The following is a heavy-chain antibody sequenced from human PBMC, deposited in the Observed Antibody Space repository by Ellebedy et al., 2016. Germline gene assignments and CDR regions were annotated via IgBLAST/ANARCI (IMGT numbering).Heavy chain of an antibody. J-gene: IGHJ3*01. D-gene: IGHD3-22*01. V-gene: IGHV3-30*04. CDR3: ARDMHDTSGYDAFDL. CDR2: ISYDGSNK. CDR1: GFTFSSYA. Sequence: GESLKISCAASGFTFSSYAMHWVRQAPGKGLEWVAVISYDGSNKYYADSVKGRFTIPRDNAKNSLFLQMNNLRVEDTAVYYCARDMHDTSGYDAFDLWGRGTMVTVSS.